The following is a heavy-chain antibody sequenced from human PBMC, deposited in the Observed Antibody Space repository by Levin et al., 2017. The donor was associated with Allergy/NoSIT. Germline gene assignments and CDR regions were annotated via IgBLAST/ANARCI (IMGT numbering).Heavy chain of an antibody. CDR1: GFTFSSYA. D-gene: IGHD2-2*01. CDR3: ARTRGCSSTSCYPDY. Sequence: GGSLRLSCAASGFTFSSYAMSWVRQAPGKGLEWVSAISGSGDSTYYADSVKGRFTISRDDSKNTLYLQMNSLRAEDTAVYYCARTRGCSSTSCYPDYWGQGTLVTVSS. CDR2: ISGSGDST. V-gene: IGHV3-23*01. J-gene: IGHJ4*02.